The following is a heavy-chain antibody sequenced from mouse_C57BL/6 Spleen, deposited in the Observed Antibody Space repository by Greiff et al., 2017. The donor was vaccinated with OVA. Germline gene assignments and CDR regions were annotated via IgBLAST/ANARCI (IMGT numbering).Heavy chain of an antibody. V-gene: IGHV1-55*01. CDR1: GYTFTSYW. J-gene: IGHJ4*01. CDR2: IYPGSGST. Sequence: VQLQQPGAELVKPGASVKMSCKASGYTFTSYWITWVKQRPGQGLEWIGDIYPGSGSTNYNEKFKSQATLTVDKSSSTAYMQLSSLTSKDSSVYYCASGFYSVNYAAMDYWGQGTSVTVSS. D-gene: IGHD2-1*01. CDR3: ASGFYSVNYAAMDY.